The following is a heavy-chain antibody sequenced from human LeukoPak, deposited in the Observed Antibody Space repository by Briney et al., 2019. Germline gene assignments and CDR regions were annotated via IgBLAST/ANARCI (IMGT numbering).Heavy chain of an antibody. J-gene: IGHJ6*02. CDR2: IWYDGSKK. CDR3: ARDGNIAAAATINYYFYGMDV. D-gene: IGHD6-13*01. V-gene: IGHV3-33*01. Sequence: GGSLRLSCAASGXTFSSYGMHWVRQAPGKGLEWVAVIWYDGSKKYYADSVKGRFTISRDNSKNTLYLQMNSLRAEDTAVYYCARDGNIAAAATINYYFYGMDVWAKGPRSPSP. CDR1: GXTFSSYG.